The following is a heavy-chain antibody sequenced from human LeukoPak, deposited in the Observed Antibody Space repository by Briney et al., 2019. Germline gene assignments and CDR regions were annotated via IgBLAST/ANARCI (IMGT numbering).Heavy chain of an antibody. J-gene: IGHJ4*02. CDR3: AREAHCSGGSCFDFDY. D-gene: IGHD2-15*01. V-gene: IGHV1-2*06. CDR2: INPNSGGT. CDR1: GYTFTGYY. Sequence: ASVKVSYKASGYTFTGYYMHWVRQAPGQGLEWMGRINPNSGGTNYAQKFQGRVTMTRDTSISTAYMELSRLRSDDTAVYYCAREAHCSGGSCFDFDYWGQGTLVTVSS.